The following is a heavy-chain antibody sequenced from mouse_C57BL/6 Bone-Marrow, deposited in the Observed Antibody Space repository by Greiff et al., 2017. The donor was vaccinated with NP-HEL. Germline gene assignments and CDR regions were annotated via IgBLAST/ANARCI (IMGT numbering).Heavy chain of an antibody. V-gene: IGHV1-64*01. CDR1: GYTFPSYW. CDR3: ARCYAMDY. CDR2: IHPNSGST. J-gene: IGHJ4*01. Sequence: QVQLKQPGAELVKPGASVKLSCKASGYTFPSYWMHWVKRRPGQGLEWIEMIHPNSGSTNYNEKFKSKATLTVDKSSSTAYMQLSSLTSEDSAVYYCARCYAMDYWGQGTSVTVSS.